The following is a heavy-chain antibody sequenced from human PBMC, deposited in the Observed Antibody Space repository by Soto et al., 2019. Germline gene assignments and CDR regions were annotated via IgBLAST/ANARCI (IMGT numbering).Heavy chain of an antibody. J-gene: IGHJ4*02. CDR2: IYSSGST. CDR3: ARVVVVTSNFDY. D-gene: IGHD2-21*02. CDR1: GGSISSGGYY. V-gene: IGHV4-31*03. Sequence: QVQLQESGPGLVKPSQTLSLTCTVSGGSISSGGYYWSWIRQHPGKGLEWIGYIYSSGSTYYNPSLKSRVTVSVDTSKNQFSLKLSSVTVADTAVYYCARVVVVTSNFDYWGQGTLVTGSS.